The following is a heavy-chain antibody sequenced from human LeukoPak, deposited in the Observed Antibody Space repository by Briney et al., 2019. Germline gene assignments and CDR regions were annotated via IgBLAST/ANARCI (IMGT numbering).Heavy chain of an antibody. CDR3: ARGAFDSSGYYYYYYYMDV. Sequence: PGGSLRLSCAASGFTFSRYWMSWVRQAPGKGLEWVANIKHDGSEQYYVDSVKGRFTISRDNARNSLYLQMNSLRGEDTAVFYCARGAFDSSGYYYYYYYMDVWGKGTTVTVSS. V-gene: IGHV3-7*01. CDR2: IKHDGSEQ. D-gene: IGHD3-22*01. J-gene: IGHJ6*03. CDR1: GFTFSRYW.